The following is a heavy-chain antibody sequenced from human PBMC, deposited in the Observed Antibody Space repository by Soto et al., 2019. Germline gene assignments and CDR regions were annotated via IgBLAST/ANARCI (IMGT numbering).Heavy chain of an antibody. Sequence: EVQLVESGGGLVKPGGSLRLSCAASGFTFNNAWMNWVREAPVKGLEWVGRIKSKTDGGTTDYAAPVKGRFTISRDDSKNTLFLQMNSLKTEDTAVYYCSTLTMIRSPTPSGDAFDIWGQGTAVTVSS. V-gene: IGHV3-15*07. J-gene: IGHJ3*02. CDR3: STLTMIRSPTPSGDAFDI. D-gene: IGHD3-10*01. CDR2: IKSKTDGGTT. CDR1: GFTFNNAW.